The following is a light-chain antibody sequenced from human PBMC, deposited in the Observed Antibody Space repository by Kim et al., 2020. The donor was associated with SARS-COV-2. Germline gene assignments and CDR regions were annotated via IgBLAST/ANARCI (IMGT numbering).Light chain of an antibody. J-gene: IGLJ1*01. Sequence: SYELTQPPSVSLSPGQTASITCSGDKLGDKYACWYQQKPGQSPVLVIYPDSKRPSGIPERFSGSNSGNTATLTISGSQAMDEADYYCQAWDSSTYVFGTG. CDR3: QAWDSSTYV. V-gene: IGLV3-1*01. CDR1: KLGDKY. CDR2: PDS.